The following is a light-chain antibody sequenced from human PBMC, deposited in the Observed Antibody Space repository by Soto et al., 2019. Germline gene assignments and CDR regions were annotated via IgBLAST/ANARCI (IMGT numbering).Light chain of an antibody. CDR1: QGLVHSDGATF. V-gene: IGKV2-30*02. J-gene: IGKJ2*01. CDR2: QVS. Sequence: DVVMTQSPLSLPVTLGQPASISCRSRQGLVHSDGATFLAWFQQRPGQSPRRLIYQVSNRDYGVPGRFSGRVSGTDFTLKISRVEAEDVCVYVCMQGTHRPYTFGQGPNLEI. CDR3: MQGTHRPYT.